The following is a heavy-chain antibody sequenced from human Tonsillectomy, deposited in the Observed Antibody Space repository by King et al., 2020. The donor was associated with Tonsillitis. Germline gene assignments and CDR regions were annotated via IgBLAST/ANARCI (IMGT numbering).Heavy chain of an antibody. CDR3: AAASCSMFPCYRSEYLQD. CDR2: IHYTGST. D-gene: IGHD2-15*01. Sequence: QLQESGPGLVKPSQTLSFTCNVSGGSISSDSYYWSWIRQHPGKGLEWIGYIHYTGSTYYSPSLKSRMTISVDTSKNQFSLNLSPVTAADTAVYYCAAASCSMFPCYRSEYLQDWGLGAPVTVST. J-gene: IGHJ1*01. V-gene: IGHV4-31*03. CDR1: GGSISSDSYY.